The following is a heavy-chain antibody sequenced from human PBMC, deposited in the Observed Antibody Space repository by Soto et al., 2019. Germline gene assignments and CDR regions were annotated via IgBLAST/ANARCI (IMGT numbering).Heavy chain of an antibody. CDR3: ARALWRATYFDY. CDR1: GGSISSYY. J-gene: IGHJ4*02. V-gene: IGHV4-59*01. Sequence: SETLSLTCTVSGGSISSYYWSWIRQPPGKGLEWIGYIYYSGSTNYNPSLKSRVTISVDTSKNQFSLKLSSVTAADTAVYYCARALWRATYFDYWGQGTLVTVSS. CDR2: IYYSGST. D-gene: IGHD5-12*01.